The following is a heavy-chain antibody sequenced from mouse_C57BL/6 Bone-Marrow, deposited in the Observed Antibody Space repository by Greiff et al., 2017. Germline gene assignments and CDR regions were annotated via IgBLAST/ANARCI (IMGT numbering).Heavy chain of an antibody. Sequence: QVQLQQSGAELVKPGASVKLSCKASGYTFTSYWMHWVKQRPGQGLEWIGMIHPNSGSTNYNEKFKSKATLTVDKSSSTAYMQLSSLTSEDSAVYYCARSSYYSNYVGYWGQGTTLTVSS. J-gene: IGHJ2*01. CDR1: GYTFTSYW. V-gene: IGHV1-64*01. D-gene: IGHD2-5*01. CDR3: ARSSYYSNYVGY. CDR2: IHPNSGST.